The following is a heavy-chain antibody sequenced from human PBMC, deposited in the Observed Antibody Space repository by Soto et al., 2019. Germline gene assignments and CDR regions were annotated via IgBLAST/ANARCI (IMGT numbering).Heavy chain of an antibody. J-gene: IGHJ5*02. D-gene: IGHD2-2*01. CDR1: GYTFTSYA. CDR2: INAGNGNT. CDR3: ARDRDCSSTSCYVNWFDP. V-gene: IGHV1-3*01. Sequence: ASVKVSCKASGYTFTSYAMHWVRQAPGQRLEWMGWINAGNGNTKYSQKFQGRVTITRDTSASTAYMELSSLRSEDTAVYYCARDRDCSSTSCYVNWFDPWGQGTLVT.